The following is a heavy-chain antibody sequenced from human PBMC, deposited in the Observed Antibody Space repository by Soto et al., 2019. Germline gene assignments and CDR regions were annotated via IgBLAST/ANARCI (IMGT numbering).Heavy chain of an antibody. CDR3: ARGRGLLWFGELYPNWFDP. Sequence: QVQLQQWGAGLLKPSETLSLTCAVYGGSFSGYYWSWIRQPPGKGLEWIGEINHSGSTNYNPSLKSRVTRSVDTSKNQFSLKLSSVTAADTAVYYCARGRGLLWFGELYPNWFDPWGQGTLVTVSS. CDR1: GGSFSGYY. V-gene: IGHV4-34*01. D-gene: IGHD3-10*01. J-gene: IGHJ5*02. CDR2: INHSGST.